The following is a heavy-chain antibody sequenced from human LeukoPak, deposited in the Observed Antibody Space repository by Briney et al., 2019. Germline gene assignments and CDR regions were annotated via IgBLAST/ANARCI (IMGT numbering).Heavy chain of an antibody. D-gene: IGHD6-13*01. CDR2: INPGAGTT. V-gene: IGHV1-46*01. Sequence: GASLKLSCKASGYTFTSYYMRWVRQAPGQGLEWMAIINPGAGTTSYAQKFQGRVTMTRDTSTSTVYMELSSLRSEDTAVYYCARDFYSSSWYRVDGQTDAFDIWGQGTMVTVSS. CDR3: ARDFYSSSWYRVDGQTDAFDI. J-gene: IGHJ3*02. CDR1: GYTFTSYY.